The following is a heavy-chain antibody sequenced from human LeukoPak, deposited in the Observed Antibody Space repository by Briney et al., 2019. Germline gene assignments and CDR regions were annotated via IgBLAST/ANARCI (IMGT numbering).Heavy chain of an antibody. CDR3: AKDREGGYCSGGSCSFDY. J-gene: IGHJ4*02. D-gene: IGHD2-15*01. CDR2: ISVNGGRI. V-gene: IGHV3-23*01. Sequence: GGSLRLSCAASGFTFNISAMNWVRQAPGKGLEWVSTISVNGGRISYADSVKGRFTISRDNSKNTLYLQMNSLGAEDTAVYYCAKDREGGYCSGGSCSFDYWGQGTLVTVSS. CDR1: GFTFNISA.